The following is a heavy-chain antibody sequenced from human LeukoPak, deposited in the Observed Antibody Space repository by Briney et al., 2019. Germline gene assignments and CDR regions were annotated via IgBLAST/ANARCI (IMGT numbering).Heavy chain of an antibody. Sequence: GGSLRLSCAASGFTFSTYVMSWVRQAPGKGLEWVSDISASGGSADYADSVKGRFTLSRDNSKNTLYLQMNSLRAEDTAVYHCAKVGDGGNHLSFFDYWGQGALVTVSS. J-gene: IGHJ4*02. V-gene: IGHV3-23*01. CDR2: ISASGGSA. CDR3: AKVGDGGNHLSFFDY. CDR1: GFTFSTYV. D-gene: IGHD1-14*01.